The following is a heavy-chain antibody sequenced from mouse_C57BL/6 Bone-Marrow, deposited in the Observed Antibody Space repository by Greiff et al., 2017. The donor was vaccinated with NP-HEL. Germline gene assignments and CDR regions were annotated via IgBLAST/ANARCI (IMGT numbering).Heavy chain of an antibody. CDR2: IDPETGGT. Sequence: QVQLQQSGAELVRPGASVTLSCKASGYTFTDYEMHWVKQTPVHGLEWIGAIDPETGGTAYNQKFKGKAILTADNSSSTAYMELRSLTSEDSAVYYCTSGGIYSNYDYFGYWGQGTTLTVSS. J-gene: IGHJ2*01. V-gene: IGHV1-15*01. CDR3: TSGGIYSNYDYFGY. CDR1: GYTFTDYE. D-gene: IGHD2-5*01.